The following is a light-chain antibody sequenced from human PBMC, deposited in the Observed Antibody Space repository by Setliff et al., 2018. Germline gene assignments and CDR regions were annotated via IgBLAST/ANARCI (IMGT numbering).Light chain of an antibody. V-gene: IGLV2-23*02. Sequence: QSVLTQPASVSGSPGQSITISCSGTTSDIGTYNYVSWYQQYPGKAPKLVIYDVSNRPSGVSNRFSGSKSVNTASLTVSGLQAEDEGDYYCYSYAGGDTYAIFGGGTKVTVL. J-gene: IGLJ2*01. CDR3: YSYAGGDTYAI. CDR1: TSDIGTYNY. CDR2: DVS.